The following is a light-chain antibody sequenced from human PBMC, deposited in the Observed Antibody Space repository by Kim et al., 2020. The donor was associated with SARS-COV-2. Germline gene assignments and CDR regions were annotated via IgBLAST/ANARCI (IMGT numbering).Light chain of an antibody. CDR3: SAWDSSLSAWV. CDR2: RNN. Sequence: HAGLTQPPSVSNGLRQTATLTCTGNSNNVGDQGAAWLQQHQGHPPKLLSYRNNNRPSGISERLSASRSGNTASLTITGLQPEDEADYYCSAWDSSLSAWVFGGETQLTV. J-gene: IGLJ3*02. CDR1: SNNVGDQG. V-gene: IGLV10-54*01.